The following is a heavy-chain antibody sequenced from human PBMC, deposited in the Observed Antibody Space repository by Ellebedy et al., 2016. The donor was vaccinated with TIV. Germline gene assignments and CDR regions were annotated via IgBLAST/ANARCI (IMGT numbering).Heavy chain of an antibody. J-gene: IGHJ6*02. CDR2: IDWDDDK. D-gene: IGHD5-12*01. Sequence: SGPTLVKPTQTLTLTCTFSGFSLSTSGMCVSWIRQPPGKALEWLARIDWDDDKYYSTSLKTRLTISKDTSKNQVVLTMTNMDPVDTATYYCARIRRGYSGYDASYYYYGMDVWGQGTTVTVSS. V-gene: IGHV2-70*11. CDR1: GFSLSTSGMC. CDR3: ARIRRGYSGYDASYYYYGMDV.